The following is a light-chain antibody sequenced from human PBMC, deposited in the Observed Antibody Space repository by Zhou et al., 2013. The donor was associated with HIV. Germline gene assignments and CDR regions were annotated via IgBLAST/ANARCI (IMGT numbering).Light chain of an antibody. CDR3: MQALQTXT. CDR2: LGS. V-gene: IGKV2-28*01. Sequence: DIVMTQSPLSLPVTPGEPASISCRSSQSLLHSNGYNYLDWYLQKPGQSPQLLIYLGSNRASGVPDRFSGSGSGTDFTLKISRVEAEDVGVYYCMQALQTXTFGRGT. CDR1: QSLLHSNGYNY. J-gene: IGKJ3*01.